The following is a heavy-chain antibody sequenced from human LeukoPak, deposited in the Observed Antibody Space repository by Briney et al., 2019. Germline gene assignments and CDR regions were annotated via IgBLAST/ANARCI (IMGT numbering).Heavy chain of an antibody. CDR2: IIPIFGTA. Sequence: SVKVSCKASGGTSSSYAISWVRQAPGQGLEWMGGIIPIFGTANYAQKFQGRVTITTDESTSTAYMELSSLRSEDTAVYYCASGYDSSGYYDNNWGQGTLVTVSS. CDR1: GGTSSSYA. J-gene: IGHJ4*02. D-gene: IGHD3-22*01. V-gene: IGHV1-69*05. CDR3: ASGYDSSGYYDNN.